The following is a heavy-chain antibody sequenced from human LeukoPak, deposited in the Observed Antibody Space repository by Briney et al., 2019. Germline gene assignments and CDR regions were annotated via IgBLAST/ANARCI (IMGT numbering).Heavy chain of an antibody. CDR3: ARGGYVYVGAAHYYFDY. D-gene: IGHD5/OR15-5a*01. Sequence: ASVKVSCKASGYTFTDYYMHWVRQAPGQGLEWVGWINPNNGDTNYAQKFQGRVTMTRDTSISTAYMELSSLRSDDTAVYYCARGGYVYVGAAHYYFDYWGQGTLVTVSS. CDR2: INPNNGDT. V-gene: IGHV1-2*02. CDR1: GYTFTDYY. J-gene: IGHJ4*02.